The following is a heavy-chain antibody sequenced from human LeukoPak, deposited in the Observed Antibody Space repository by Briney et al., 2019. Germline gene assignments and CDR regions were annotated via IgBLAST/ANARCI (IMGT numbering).Heavy chain of an antibody. V-gene: IGHV3-15*01. CDR1: GFIFINAW. J-gene: IGHJ4*02. CDR2: IKSKTDGGTT. Sequence: GGSLRLSCAASGFIFINAWMSWVRQAPGKGLERVGRIKSKTDGGTTDYAAPVKGRFTISRDDSDNTLYLQMNSLEIEDTAVYYCRYFDYWGQGTLVTVSS. CDR3: RYFDY.